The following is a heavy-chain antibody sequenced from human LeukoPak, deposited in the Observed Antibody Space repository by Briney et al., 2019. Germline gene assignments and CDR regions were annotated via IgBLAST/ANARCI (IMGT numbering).Heavy chain of an antibody. D-gene: IGHD2-21*01. Sequence: PGGSLRLSCAGSGFTFSHYGMHWVRQAPGKGLEWVAGIQYDGSKTYYGDSVKGRFSISRDNSRNTLYPQMSSLRAEDTAVYSCARDVDTSNHMSIFDPWGQGTLVTVSS. V-gene: IGHV3-33*01. CDR2: IQYDGSKT. CDR1: GFTFSHYG. CDR3: ARDVDTSNHMSIFDP. J-gene: IGHJ5*02.